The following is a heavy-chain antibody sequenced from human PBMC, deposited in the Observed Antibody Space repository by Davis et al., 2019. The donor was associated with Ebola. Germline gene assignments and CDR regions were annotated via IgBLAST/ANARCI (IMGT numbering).Heavy chain of an antibody. Sequence: PSETLSLTCAVSGGSISSSNWWSWVRQPPGKGLEWIGEIYHSGSTNYNPSLKSRVTISVDTSKNQFSLKLSSVTAADTAVYYCVTIEPRLYYFDYWGQGTLVTVSS. CDR2: IYHSGST. V-gene: IGHV4-4*02. CDR1: GGSISSSNW. D-gene: IGHD3-10*01. CDR3: VTIEPRLYYFDY. J-gene: IGHJ4*02.